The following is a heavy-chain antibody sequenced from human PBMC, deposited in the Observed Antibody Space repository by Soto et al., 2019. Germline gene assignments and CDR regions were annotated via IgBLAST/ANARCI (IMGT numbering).Heavy chain of an antibody. CDR1: GGTFSSYS. Sequence: QVQLVQSGAEVKKPGSSVKVSCKASGGTFSSYSINWVRQAPGQGLEWMGGIIPFFGTTSYAQKFQGRVTITADASTSTVDMELSSLTSEDTALYYCSTSVYCTFTTCYYYYGLDVWGQGTTVTVSS. D-gene: IGHD2-8*01. CDR3: STSVYCTFTTCYYYYGLDV. V-gene: IGHV1-69*01. J-gene: IGHJ6*02. CDR2: IIPFFGTT.